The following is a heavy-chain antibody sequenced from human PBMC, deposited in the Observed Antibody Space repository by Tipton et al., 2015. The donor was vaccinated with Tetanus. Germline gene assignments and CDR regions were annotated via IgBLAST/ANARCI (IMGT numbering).Heavy chain of an antibody. CDR2: IYQTGTT. D-gene: IGHD2/OR15-2a*01. J-gene: IGHJ4*02. CDR1: GDSISRGGYF. Sequence: TLSLTCTVSGDSISRGGYFWNWNRKAPGKDLEWIGYIYQTGTTYYNPSLKGRVTISMDRSNTQFSLRLDSLTAADTAVYYCARAAGFLGLTHDFWGRGTLVSVSS. V-gene: IGHV4-30-4*08. CDR3: ARAAGFLGLTHDF.